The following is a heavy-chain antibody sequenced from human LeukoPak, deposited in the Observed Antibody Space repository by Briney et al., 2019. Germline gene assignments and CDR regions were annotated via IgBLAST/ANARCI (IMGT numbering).Heavy chain of an antibody. Sequence: GSSVKVSCKASGYTFTGYYMHWVRQAPGQGLEWMGRINPNSGGTNYAQKFQGRVTMTKDTSISTAYMERSRLRSDDAAVYYCAVRGAGFDYWGQGTLVTVSS. D-gene: IGHD3-10*01. CDR1: GYTFTGYY. CDR2: INPNSGGT. V-gene: IGHV1-2*06. J-gene: IGHJ4*02. CDR3: AVRGAGFDY.